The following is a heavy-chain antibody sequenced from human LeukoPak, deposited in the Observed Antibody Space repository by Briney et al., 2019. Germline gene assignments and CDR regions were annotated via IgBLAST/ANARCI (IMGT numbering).Heavy chain of an antibody. CDR3: ARDTIIEAAGTISYYYYYMDV. J-gene: IGHJ6*03. V-gene: IGHV3-30*04. CDR1: GFTFSSYA. Sequence: GGSLRLSCAASGFTFSSYAMHWVRQAPGKGLEWVAVISYDGSNKYYADSVKGRFTISRDNSKNTLYLQMNSLRAEDTAVYYCARDTIIEAAGTISYYYYYMDVWGKGTTVTVSS. CDR2: ISYDGSNK. D-gene: IGHD6-13*01.